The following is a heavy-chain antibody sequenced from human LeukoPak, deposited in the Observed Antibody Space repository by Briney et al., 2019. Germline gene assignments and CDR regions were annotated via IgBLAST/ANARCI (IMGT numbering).Heavy chain of an antibody. CDR1: GGSISSGSYY. CDR3: ARAEGVVVTEGAFDI. D-gene: IGHD2-21*02. Sequence: PSETLSLTCTVSGGSISSGSYYWSWIRQPAGKGLEWIGRIYTSGSTNYNPSLKSRVTISVDTSKDQFSLKLSSVTATDTAVYYCARAEGVVVTEGAFDIWGQGTMVTVSS. J-gene: IGHJ3*02. V-gene: IGHV4-61*02. CDR2: IYTSGST.